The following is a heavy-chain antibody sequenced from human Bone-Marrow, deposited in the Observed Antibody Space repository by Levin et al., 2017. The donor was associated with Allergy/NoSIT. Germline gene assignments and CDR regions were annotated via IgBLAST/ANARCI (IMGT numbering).Heavy chain of an antibody. CDR2: IYYSGST. CDR1: GGSINSGSYY. D-gene: IGHD3-10*01. CDR3: ARGAGYKSGSYGLDS. Sequence: SETLSLTCSVSGGSINSGSYYWSWIRQPPGKGLEFIGYIYYSGSTYYSPSLESRVSISGDTSKTQFSLKVNSVTATDTAVYYCARGAGYKSGSYGLDSWGQGTLVTVSS. V-gene: IGHV4-30-4*01. J-gene: IGHJ4*02.